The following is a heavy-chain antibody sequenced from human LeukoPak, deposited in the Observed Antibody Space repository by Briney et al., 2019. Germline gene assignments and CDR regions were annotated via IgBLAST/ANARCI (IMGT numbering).Heavy chain of an antibody. CDR2: ISAYNGNT. CDR1: GYTFTSYG. Sequence: ASVKVSCKASGYTFTSYGISRVRQAPGQGLEWMGWISAYNGNTNYAQKLQGRVTMTTDTSTSTAYMELRSLRSDDTAVYYCARGGDGRYCSSTSCYNFDYWGQGTLVTVSS. D-gene: IGHD2-2*02. V-gene: IGHV1-18*01. CDR3: ARGGDGRYCSSTSCYNFDY. J-gene: IGHJ4*02.